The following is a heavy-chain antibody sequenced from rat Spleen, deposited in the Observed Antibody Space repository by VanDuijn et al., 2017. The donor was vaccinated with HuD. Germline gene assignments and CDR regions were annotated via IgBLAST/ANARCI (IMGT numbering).Heavy chain of an antibody. V-gene: IGHV5-29*01. CDR1: GFTFSDYY. Sequence: EVQLVESGGGLVQPGRSLKLSCAASGFTFSDYYMAWVRQAPTKGLEWVATISSDGDTTYYRDSVKGRFTISRDNTKSTLYLQMDSLRSEDTATYYCTTRPYYSSLNWFPYWGQGTLVTVSS. D-gene: IGHD1-2*01. CDR3: TTRPYYSSLNWFPY. J-gene: IGHJ3*01. CDR2: ISSDGDTT.